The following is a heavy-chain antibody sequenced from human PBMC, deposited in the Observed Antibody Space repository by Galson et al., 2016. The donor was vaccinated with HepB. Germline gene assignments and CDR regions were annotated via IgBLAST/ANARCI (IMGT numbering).Heavy chain of an antibody. CDR2: IYHSGNT. D-gene: IGHD3-9*01. CDR1: GDSIGGSIYY. V-gene: IGHV4-39*01. CDR3: ASHDDSDWDY. J-gene: IGHJ4*02. Sequence: ETLSLTCRVSGDSIGGSIYYWGWIRQPPGKGLEWIGSIYHSGNTYYSPSLSPSLKSRVTISVDTSKNQFSLKLRSVTAADTAVYYCASHDDSDWDYWGQGTLVTVSP.